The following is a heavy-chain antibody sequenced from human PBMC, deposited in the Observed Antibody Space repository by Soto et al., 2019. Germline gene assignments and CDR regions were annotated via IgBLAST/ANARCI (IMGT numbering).Heavy chain of an antibody. CDR1: GFTFSGYG. Sequence: QVQLVESGGGVVQPGRSLRLSCAASGFTFSGYGMHWVRQAPGKGLEWVAVIWYDGSNKYYADSVKGRFTISRDNSKNTLYLQMNSLRAEDTAVYYCAREWAYYYDSSGYYGAFDIWGQGTMVTVSS. D-gene: IGHD3-22*01. V-gene: IGHV3-33*01. CDR3: AREWAYYYDSSGYYGAFDI. CDR2: IWYDGSNK. J-gene: IGHJ3*02.